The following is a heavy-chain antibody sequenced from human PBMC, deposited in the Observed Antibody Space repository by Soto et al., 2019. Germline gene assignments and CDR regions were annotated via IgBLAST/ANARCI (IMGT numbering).Heavy chain of an antibody. J-gene: IGHJ4*02. V-gene: IGHV4-59*08. Sequence: PSETLSLTCTVSGGSISSYYWSWIRQPPGKGLEWIGYIYHSGSSNYNPSLKSRVTILLDTSKNQLSLKLSSVTAADTAVYYCARGSYYYDSSGYYHYWGQGILVTVSS. CDR2: IYHSGSS. CDR1: GGSISSYY. D-gene: IGHD3-22*01. CDR3: ARGSYYYDSSGYYHY.